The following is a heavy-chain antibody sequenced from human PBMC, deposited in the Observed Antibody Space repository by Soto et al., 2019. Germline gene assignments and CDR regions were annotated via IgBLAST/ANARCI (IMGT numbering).Heavy chain of an antibody. D-gene: IGHD1-26*01. Sequence: WESXRLSCSSSVFIFFSYSMYLFRHPPGKGLEFVANVSYEGSISYYSDSVKGRFTISRDNSMQTVYLQMNRLRAEESALYYCAREFEPKEGDYYYYGMEVWGQGTRV. J-gene: IGHJ6*01. V-gene: IGHV3-30*07. CDR1: VFIFFSYS. CDR2: VSYEGSIS. CDR3: AREFEPKEGDYYYYGMEV.